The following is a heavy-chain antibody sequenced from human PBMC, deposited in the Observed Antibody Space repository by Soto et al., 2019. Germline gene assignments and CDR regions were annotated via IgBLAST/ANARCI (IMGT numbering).Heavy chain of an antibody. CDR1: GYSFTSYW. V-gene: IGHV5-51*01. CDR2: IYPGDSDT. Sequence: PGESLKISCKGSGYSFTSYWIGWVRQMPGKGLEWMGIIYPGDSDTRYSPSFQGQVTISADKSISTAYLQWSSLKASDTAMFYCSRQVGCSGGSCYLPTVYDYWGQGTLVTVSS. D-gene: IGHD2-15*01. CDR3: SRQVGCSGGSCYLPTVYDY. J-gene: IGHJ4*02.